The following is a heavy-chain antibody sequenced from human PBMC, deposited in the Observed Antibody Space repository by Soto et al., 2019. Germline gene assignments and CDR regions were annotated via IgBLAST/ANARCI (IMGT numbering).Heavy chain of an antibody. V-gene: IGHV1-58*01. D-gene: IGHD1-26*01. Sequence: ASVKVSCKASGFTFTSSAVQWVRQARGQRLEWIGWIVVGSGNTNYAQKFQERVTITRDMSTSTAYMELSSLRSEDTAVYSCAAEGVIVGATTRGAFDIWGQGTMVPVSS. CDR3: AAEGVIVGATTRGAFDI. J-gene: IGHJ3*02. CDR2: IVVGSGNT. CDR1: GFTFTSSA.